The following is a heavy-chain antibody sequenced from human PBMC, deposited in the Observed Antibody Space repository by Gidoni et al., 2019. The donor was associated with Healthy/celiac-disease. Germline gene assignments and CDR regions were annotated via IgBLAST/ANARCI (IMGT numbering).Heavy chain of an antibody. D-gene: IGHD2-2*02. CDR3: ARGGGLYTYYFDY. CDR1: GFTFSSYD. CDR2: IGTAGDT. Sequence: EVQLVESGGGLVQPGGSLRLSCAASGFTFSSYDMHWVRQATGKGLEWVSAIGTAGDTYYPGSVKGRFTISRENAKNSLYLQMNSLRAGDTAVYYCARGGGLYTYYFDYWGQGTLVTVSS. J-gene: IGHJ4*02. V-gene: IGHV3-13*01.